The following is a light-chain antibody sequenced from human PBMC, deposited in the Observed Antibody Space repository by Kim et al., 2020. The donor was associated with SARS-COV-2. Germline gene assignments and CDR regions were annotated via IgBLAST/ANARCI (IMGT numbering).Light chain of an antibody. Sequence: GQSDTTSCTGTSSDVGGYNYVSWYQQHPGKAPKLMMYDVNKRPSGVPDRFSGSKSGNTASLTISGLQAEDEADYYCSSYVGTHTVVFGGGTKVTVL. J-gene: IGLJ2*01. V-gene: IGLV2-11*03. CDR1: SSDVGGYNY. CDR2: DVN. CDR3: SSYVGTHTVV.